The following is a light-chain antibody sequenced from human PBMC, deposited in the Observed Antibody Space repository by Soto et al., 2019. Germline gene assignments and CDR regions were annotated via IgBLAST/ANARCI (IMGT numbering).Light chain of an antibody. CDR1: QSVGNN. J-gene: IGKJ5*01. CDR2: DAS. CDR3: QQRNPWPPIT. V-gene: IGKV3D-20*02. Sequence: ENVLTQSPGSLSWWPWERATVAVMASQSVGNNLAWHQQRPGQAPTLLISDASTRATGIPDRFSGSGSGTDFTLTISRLEPEHFALYYCQQRNPWPPITFGQGTRLEIK.